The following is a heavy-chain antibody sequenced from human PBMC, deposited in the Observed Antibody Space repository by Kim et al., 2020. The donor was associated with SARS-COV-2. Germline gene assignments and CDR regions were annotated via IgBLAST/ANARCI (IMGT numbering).Heavy chain of an antibody. J-gene: IGHJ4*02. Sequence: VKGRFTISRDNAKNSLYLQMNSLRAEDTAVYYCAKDYDSSGYAEGSFDYWGQGTLVTVSS. CDR3: AKDYDSSGYAEGSFDY. V-gene: IGHV3-9*01. D-gene: IGHD3-22*01.